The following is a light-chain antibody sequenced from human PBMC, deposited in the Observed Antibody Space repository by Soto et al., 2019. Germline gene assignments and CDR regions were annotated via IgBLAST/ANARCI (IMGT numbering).Light chain of an antibody. V-gene: IGKV3-20*01. Sequence: EIVLTHSPATLSVSPWESATLSCRASQSISDNLAWYQQKPGQAPRLLIYGASSRATGIPDRFSGSGSGTDFTLTISRLEPEDFAVYYCQQYGSSPRTLGQGTKVDIK. CDR3: QQYGSSPRT. CDR1: QSISDN. CDR2: GAS. J-gene: IGKJ1*01.